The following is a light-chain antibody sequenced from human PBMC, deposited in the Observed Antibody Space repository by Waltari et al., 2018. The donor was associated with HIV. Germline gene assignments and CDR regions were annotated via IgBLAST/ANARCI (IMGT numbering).Light chain of an antibody. CDR2: SNN. CDR3: AAWDDSLNGWV. Sequence: QSVLTQPPSASGTPGQRVTISCSGSSSNIGSNTVNWSQRLPGTDHKLLIYSNNQRPSGVPDRFSGSKSGTSASLASSGLQAEDEADYYCAAWDDSLNGWVFGGGTKLTVL. V-gene: IGLV1-44*01. CDR1: SSNIGSNT. J-gene: IGLJ3*02.